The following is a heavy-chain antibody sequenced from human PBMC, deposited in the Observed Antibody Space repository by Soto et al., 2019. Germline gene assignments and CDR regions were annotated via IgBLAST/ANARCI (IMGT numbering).Heavy chain of an antibody. CDR1: GYNFARSS. V-gene: IGHV5-51*01. J-gene: IGHJ4*02. CDR3: APYYNYWKI. D-gene: IGHD3-3*01. Sequence: EVQLVQSGAEVKKPGESLRISCKASGYNFARSSIGWVRQMPGKGLEWVAIIYPGSSEITYSPSFQGRVIISADMSISTAYLQWSSLKVSDTAIYYCAPYYNYWKIWGQGTLVTVSS. CDR2: IYPGSSEI.